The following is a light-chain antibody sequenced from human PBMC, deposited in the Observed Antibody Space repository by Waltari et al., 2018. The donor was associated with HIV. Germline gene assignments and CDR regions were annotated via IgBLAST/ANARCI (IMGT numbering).Light chain of an antibody. J-gene: IGKJ2*01. CDR2: KSS. CDR3: QQYDSYPVT. V-gene: IGKV1-5*03. Sequence: DIQMTQSPSPLSASVGDRGTITCRASQNISRWLAWYQQKTGKAPKLLIYKSSDLEGGVPSMFTGSGSGTGFTLSISSLQPDDFSTYYCQQYDSYPVTFGQGTKLDIK. CDR1: QNISRW.